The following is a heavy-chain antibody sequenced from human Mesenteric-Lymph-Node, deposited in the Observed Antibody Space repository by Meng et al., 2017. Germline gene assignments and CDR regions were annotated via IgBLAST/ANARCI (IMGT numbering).Heavy chain of an antibody. CDR2: IYHSGST. Sequence: SQTLSLTCAVSGYSISSGYYWGWIRQPPGKGLEWIGSIYHSGSTYYNPSLKSRVTISVDTSKNQFSLKLSSVTAADTAVYYCARGYCGGDCPQVFQHWGQGTLVTVSS. J-gene: IGHJ1*01. D-gene: IGHD2-21*02. CDR3: ARGYCGGDCPQVFQH. V-gene: IGHV4-38-2*01. CDR1: GYSISSGYY.